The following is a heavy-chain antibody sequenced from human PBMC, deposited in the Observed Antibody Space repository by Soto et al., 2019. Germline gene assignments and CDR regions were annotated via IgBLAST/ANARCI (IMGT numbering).Heavy chain of an antibody. V-gene: IGHV4-39*01. Sequence: SETLSLTCTVSGGSISSSSYYWGWIRQPPGKGLEWIGSIYYSGSTYYNPSLKSRVTISVDTSKNQFSLKLSSVTAADTAVYYCASPYDITPYDAFDIWGQGTMVTVSS. CDR2: IYYSGST. CDR3: ASPYDITPYDAFDI. D-gene: IGHD3-9*01. J-gene: IGHJ3*02. CDR1: GGSISSSSYY.